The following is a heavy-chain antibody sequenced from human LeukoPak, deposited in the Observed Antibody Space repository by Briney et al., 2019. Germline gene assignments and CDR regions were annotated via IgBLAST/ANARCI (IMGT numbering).Heavy chain of an antibody. J-gene: IGHJ5*02. V-gene: IGHV4-59*01. CDR3: ARAGGVYERSSWYLDWFDP. D-gene: IGHD6-13*01. CDR2: IYYSGST. CDR1: GGSISSYY. Sequence: SETLSLTCTVSGGSISSYYWSWIRQPPGKGLEWIGYIYYSGSTNYNPSLKSRVTISVDTSKNQFSLKLSSVTAADTAVYYCARAGGVYERSSWYLDWFDPWGKGTLVTVSS.